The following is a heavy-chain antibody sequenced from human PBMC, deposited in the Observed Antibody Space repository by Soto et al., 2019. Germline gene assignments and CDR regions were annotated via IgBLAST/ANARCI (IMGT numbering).Heavy chain of an antibody. Sequence: GESLKISCKGSGYSFTSYWISWVRQMPGKGLEWMGRIDPSDSYTNYSPSFQGHVTISADKSISTAYLQWSSLKASDTAMYYCARRVCGSTSCYYNWFDPWGQGTLVTVSS. CDR1: GYSFTSYW. J-gene: IGHJ5*02. V-gene: IGHV5-10-1*01. D-gene: IGHD2-2*01. CDR2: IDPSDSYT. CDR3: ARRVCGSTSCYYNWFDP.